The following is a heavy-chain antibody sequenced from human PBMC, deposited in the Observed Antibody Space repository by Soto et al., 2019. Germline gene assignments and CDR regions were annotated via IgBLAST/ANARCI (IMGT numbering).Heavy chain of an antibody. Sequence: QVQLVQSGGEVKKPGASVKVSCKTSGYTFTSYDINWVRQAPGQGLEWMGWISVYDGNTNYAQKLQDRVTMTTDTSTRTAYMELRSLRSDDTAVYYCASALGIGDYWGQGTQVTVSS. CDR3: ASALGIGDY. D-gene: IGHD7-27*01. V-gene: IGHV1-18*01. CDR1: GYTFTSYD. CDR2: ISVYDGNT. J-gene: IGHJ4*02.